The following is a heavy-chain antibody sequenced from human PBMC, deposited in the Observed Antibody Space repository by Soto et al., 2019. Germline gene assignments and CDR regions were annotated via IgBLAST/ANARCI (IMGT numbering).Heavy chain of an antibody. V-gene: IGHV4-30-4*01. CDR2: IYYSGST. D-gene: IGHD2-15*01. Sequence: QVQLQESGPGLVKPSQTLSLTCTVSGGSISSGDYYWSWIRQPPGKGLEWIGYIYYSGSTYYNPSLKSRVTIAVDTSKNQFSLKLSSVTAADTAVYYCATGCGGSCYSGFRWGQGTLVTVSS. CDR3: ATGCGGSCYSGFR. J-gene: IGHJ4*02. CDR1: GGSISSGDYY.